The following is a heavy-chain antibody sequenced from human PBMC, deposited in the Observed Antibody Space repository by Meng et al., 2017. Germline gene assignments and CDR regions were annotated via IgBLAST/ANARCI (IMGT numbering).Heavy chain of an antibody. CDR1: GYSISSGYY. CDR2: IYHSGST. CDR3: ARDIVTMVRGVIDDY. V-gene: IGHV4-38-2*02. D-gene: IGHD3-10*01. J-gene: IGHJ4*02. Sequence: LRLSCTVSGYSISSGYYWGWIRQPPGKGLEWIGSIYHSGSTYYNPSLKSRVTISVDTSKNQFSLKLSSVTAADTAVYYCARDIVTMVRGVIDDYWGQGTLVTVSS.